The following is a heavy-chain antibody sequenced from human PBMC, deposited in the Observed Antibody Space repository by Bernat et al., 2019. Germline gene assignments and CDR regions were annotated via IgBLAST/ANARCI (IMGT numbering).Heavy chain of an antibody. J-gene: IGHJ4*02. D-gene: IGHD6-19*01. V-gene: IGHV3-33*01. CDR2: IWYDGSNK. CDR1: GFTFSSYG. Sequence: QVQLVESGGGVVQPGRSLRLSCAASGFTFSSYGMHWVRQAPGKGLEWVAVIWYDGSNKYYADSVKGRFTISRDNSKNTLYLQMNSLRAEDTAVYYCARDLRAYSSGWYQFDYWGQGTLVTVSS. CDR3: ARDLRAYSSGWYQFDY.